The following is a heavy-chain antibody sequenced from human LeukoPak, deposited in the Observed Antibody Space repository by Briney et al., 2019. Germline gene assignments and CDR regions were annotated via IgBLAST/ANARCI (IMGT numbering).Heavy chain of an antibody. CDR1: GFSFSTQR. V-gene: IGHV3-74*01. CDR2: IASDGSST. CDR3: ARGRPHGNDY. Sequence: PGGSLRLSCAASGFSFSTQRMHWARQAPGKGLVWVSRIASDGSSTTYADSVKGRFSISRDNAKNTLYLQMNSLRVEDTAVYYCARGRPHGNDYWGQGTLVTVSS. J-gene: IGHJ4*02. D-gene: IGHD4-23*01.